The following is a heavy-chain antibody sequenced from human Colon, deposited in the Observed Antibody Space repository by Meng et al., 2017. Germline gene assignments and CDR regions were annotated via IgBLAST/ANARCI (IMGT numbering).Heavy chain of an antibody. CDR3: ARASVVYTIPLPPDY. J-gene: IGHJ4*02. V-gene: IGHV4-30-4*01. D-gene: IGHD2-8*02. CDR2: IYNSGTT. CDR1: GGSISSGVYY. Sequence: QVQVQQWGAGLLKPSQTLSLTCTVSGGSISSGVYYWTWIRQPPGKGLEWIGYIYNSGTTYYNPSLKGRVTISVDTSKNQFSLKLSSVTAADTAVYYCARASVVYTIPLPPDYWGQGTLVTVSS.